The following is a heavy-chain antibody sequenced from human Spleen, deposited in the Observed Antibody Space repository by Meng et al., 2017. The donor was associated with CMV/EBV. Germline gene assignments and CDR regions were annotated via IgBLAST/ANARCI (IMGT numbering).Heavy chain of an antibody. CDR2: INWNGGST. J-gene: IGHJ4*02. CDR3: ARGSTVTIFDY. V-gene: IGHV3-20*04. Sequence: SCAASGLTFDDYGMSWVRQAPGKGLEWVSGINWNGGSTGYADSVKGRFTISRDNAKNSLYLQMNSLRAEDTALYYCARGSTVTIFDYWGQGTLVTVSS. CDR1: GLTFDDYG. D-gene: IGHD4-17*01.